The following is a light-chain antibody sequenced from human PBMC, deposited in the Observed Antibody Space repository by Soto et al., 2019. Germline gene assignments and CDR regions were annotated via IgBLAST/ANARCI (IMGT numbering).Light chain of an antibody. CDR1: QSLSSNSNSQKY. CDR2: WAS. CDR3: QQYYVAPLT. V-gene: IGKV4-1*01. J-gene: IGKJ4*01. Sequence: DIVMTQSPDSLAVSLGERATINCKSSQSLSSNSNSQKYLAWYQQKPGQPPRLLIYWASARESGVPDRFSGSVSGTDFTLTISSLQAVDVAVYYCQQYYVAPLTFGGGTKVEIK.